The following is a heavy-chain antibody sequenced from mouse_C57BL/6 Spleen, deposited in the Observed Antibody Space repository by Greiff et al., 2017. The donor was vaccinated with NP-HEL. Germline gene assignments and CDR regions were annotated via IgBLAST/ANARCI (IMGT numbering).Heavy chain of an antibody. D-gene: IGHD1-1*01. Sequence: EVQRVESGGGLVKPGGSLKLSCAASGFTFSSYAMSWVRQTPEKRLDWVATISDAGSYTYYPDNVKGRFTISRDNAKNNLYMQMSHLKSEDTAMYYCAREDYGSSYPYAMDYWGQGTSVTVSS. CDR1: GFTFSSYA. CDR3: AREDYGSSYPYAMDY. V-gene: IGHV5-4*01. J-gene: IGHJ4*01. CDR2: ISDAGSYT.